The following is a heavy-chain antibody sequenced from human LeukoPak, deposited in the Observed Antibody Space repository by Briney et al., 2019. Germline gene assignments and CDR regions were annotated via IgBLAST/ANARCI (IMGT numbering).Heavy chain of an antibody. V-gene: IGHV4-34*01. Sequence: SETLSLTCAVYGGSFSGYYWSWIRQPPGKGLEWIGEINHSGSTNYNLSLKSRVTTSVDTSKNQFSLKLSSVTAADTAVYYCARGKVTTYSHYYYGMDVWGQGTTVTVSS. CDR1: GGSFSGYY. D-gene: IGHD4-17*01. J-gene: IGHJ6*02. CDR3: ARGKVTTYSHYYYGMDV. CDR2: INHSGST.